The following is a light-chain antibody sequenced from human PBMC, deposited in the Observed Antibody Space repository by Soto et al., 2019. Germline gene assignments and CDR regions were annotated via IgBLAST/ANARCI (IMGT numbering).Light chain of an antibody. J-gene: IGLJ1*01. CDR2: DVT. CDR1: RSDVGGYNY. CDR3: SSYTSRSTLDYV. V-gene: IGLV2-11*01. Sequence: QSALTQPRSVSGSPGQSVTISCTGTRSDVGGYNYVSWYQQHPGKAPKLMIHDVTKRPSGVPDRFSGSKSGNTASLTISGLQAEDEADYYCSSYTSRSTLDYVFGSGTKLTVL.